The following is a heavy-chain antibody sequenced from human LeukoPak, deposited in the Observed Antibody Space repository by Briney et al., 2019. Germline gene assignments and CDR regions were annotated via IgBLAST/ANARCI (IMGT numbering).Heavy chain of an antibody. J-gene: IGHJ4*02. CDR3: TRWGCSSTSCYDDY. V-gene: IGHV3-49*04. Sequence: PVGSLRLSCTASGFTFGDYAMSWVRQAPGKGLEWVGFFKSKTYGGTTEYAASVKGRFTISRDDSKSIDYLQMNSLKTEDTAVYYCTRWGCSSTSCYDDYWGQGTLVTVSS. D-gene: IGHD2-2*01. CDR2: FKSKTYGGTT. CDR1: GFTFGDYA.